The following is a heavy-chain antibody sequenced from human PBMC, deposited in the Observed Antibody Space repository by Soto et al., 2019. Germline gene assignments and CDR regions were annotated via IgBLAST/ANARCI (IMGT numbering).Heavy chain of an antibody. CDR3: ARDYWEYNWNSLYNWFDP. J-gene: IGHJ5*02. CDR1: GGTFSSYA. D-gene: IGHD1-20*01. Sequence: GASVKVSCKASGGTFSSYAISWVRQAPGQGLEWMGGIIPIFGTANYAQKFQGRVTITADESTSTAYMELSSLRSEDTAVYYCARDYWEYNWNSLYNWFDPWGQGTLVTVSS. V-gene: IGHV1-69*13. CDR2: IIPIFGTA.